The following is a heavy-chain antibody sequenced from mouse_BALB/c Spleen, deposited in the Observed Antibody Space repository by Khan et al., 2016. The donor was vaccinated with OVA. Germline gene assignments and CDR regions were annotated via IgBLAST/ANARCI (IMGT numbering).Heavy chain of an antibody. D-gene: IGHD2-14*01. CDR1: GYTFTTAG. V-gene: IGHV9-4*02. CDR3: ARGGAAYDRNDGGAMEY. Sequence: QIQLVQSGPELKKPGETVRISCKASGYTFTTAGIQWVQKMPGKGLKWIGWINTHSGVPKYAEDFKGRFAFSLEISVNTAYLQITNLQNEETATYFCARGGAAYDRNDGGAMEYWGQGTSVTVSS. J-gene: IGHJ4*01. CDR2: INTHSGVP.